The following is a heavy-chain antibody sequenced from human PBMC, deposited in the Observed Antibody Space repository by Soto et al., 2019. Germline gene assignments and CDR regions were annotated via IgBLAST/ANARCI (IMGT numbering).Heavy chain of an antibody. V-gene: IGHV3-23*01. CDR2: LSNTGRRT. Sequence: EVQVLESGGGLVQPGGSLRLSCVVSVFPFGANAMSWVRQAPGTGLEWVSGLSNTGRRTSYADSVKGRFNISRDNSENTVYLQMNSLRVEDTDVYYCATEMGATQGPFDNWGQGTLVTVSS. CDR1: VFPFGANA. D-gene: IGHD1-26*01. J-gene: IGHJ4*02. CDR3: ATEMGATQGPFDN.